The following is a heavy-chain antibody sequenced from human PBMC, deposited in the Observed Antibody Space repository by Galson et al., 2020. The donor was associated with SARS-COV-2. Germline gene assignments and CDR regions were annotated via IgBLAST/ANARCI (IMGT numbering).Heavy chain of an antibody. CDR1: GFSLRTSGMR. CDR2: IDWDEDK. Sequence: SGPTLVKPTQTLTLTCTFSGFSLRTSGMRVSWIRQPPGKALEWLARIDWDEDKFYTTSLKTRLTISKDTSKNQVVLTMTNMDPVDTATYYCARIKSDRSGYNSGAFDYWGQGALVTVSS. D-gene: IGHD6-19*01. CDR3: ARIKSDRSGYNSGAFDY. J-gene: IGHJ4*02. V-gene: IGHV2-70*04.